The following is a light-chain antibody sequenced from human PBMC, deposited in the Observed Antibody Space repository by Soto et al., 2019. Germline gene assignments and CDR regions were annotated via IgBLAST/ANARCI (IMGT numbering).Light chain of an antibody. Sequence: QSALTQPPSASGSPGQSVTISCTGTSGDVGGHNFVSWYQFHPGEAPKLIIYEVSKRPSGVPNRFSGSKSDNTASLTVSGLQAEDEADYFCSSYAGTNKVFGGGTKVTVL. CDR3: SSYAGTNKV. CDR2: EVS. V-gene: IGLV2-8*01. J-gene: IGLJ3*02. CDR1: SGDVGGHNF.